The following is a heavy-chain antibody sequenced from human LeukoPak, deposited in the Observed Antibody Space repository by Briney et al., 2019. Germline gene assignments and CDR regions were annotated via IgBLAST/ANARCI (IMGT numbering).Heavy chain of an antibody. CDR1: GYTFTGYY. CDR2: INPNSGGT. CDR3: ATVYYYDSSGYSLLRYYYGMDV. D-gene: IGHD3-22*01. J-gene: IGHJ6*02. V-gene: IGHV1-2*06. Sequence: ASVKVSCKASGYTFTGYYMHWVRQAPGQGLEWMGRINPNSGGTNYAQKFQGRVTMTRDTSISTAYMELSSLRSEDTAVYYCATVYYYDSSGYSLLRYYYGMDVWGQGTTVTVSS.